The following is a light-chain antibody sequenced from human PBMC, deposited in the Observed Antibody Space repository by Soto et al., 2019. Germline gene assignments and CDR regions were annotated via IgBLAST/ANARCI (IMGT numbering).Light chain of an antibody. CDR2: EDN. J-gene: IGLJ2*01. CDR3: GTWDNTLRVVG. V-gene: IGLV1-51*02. CDR1: SSNIGNNY. Sequence: QSVLTQPPSVSAAPGQTVTISCSGNSSNIGNNYVSWYQQFPPTAPKLLMYEDNKRPSGIPDRFSGSRSGTSATLGISGLQTGDEADYYCGTWDNTLRVVGFGGGTKLTVL.